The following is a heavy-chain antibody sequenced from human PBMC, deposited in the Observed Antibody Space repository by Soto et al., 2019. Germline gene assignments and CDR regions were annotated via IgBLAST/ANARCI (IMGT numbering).Heavy chain of an antibody. V-gene: IGHV3-30-3*01. Sequence: QVQLVESGGGVVQPGRSLRLSCAASEFTFSDYAMHWVRQAQGKGLEWVAVISDYGDKVFYADSMKDRLTISRDNSKSTLFLQLTSLGPEDTALYYCARAHYHDSSGPNGHAFDIWGQGTLVTVSS. CDR1: EFTFSDYA. CDR2: ISDYGDKV. D-gene: IGHD3-22*01. CDR3: ARAHYHDSSGPNGHAFDI. J-gene: IGHJ3*02.